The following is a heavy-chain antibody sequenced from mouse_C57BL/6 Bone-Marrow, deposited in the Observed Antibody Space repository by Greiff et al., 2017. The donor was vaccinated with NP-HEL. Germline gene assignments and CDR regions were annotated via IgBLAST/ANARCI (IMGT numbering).Heavy chain of an antibody. CDR3: TTALFDY. J-gene: IGHJ2*01. CDR2: IDPENGDT. CDR1: GFNIKDDY. Sequence: EVQLQQSGAELVRPGASVKLSCTASGFNIKDDYMHWVKQRPEQGLEWIGWIDPENGDTESASKFQGKATITADTSSNTAYLPLSSLTSEDTAVYYCTTALFDYWGQGTTLTVSS. V-gene: IGHV14-4*01.